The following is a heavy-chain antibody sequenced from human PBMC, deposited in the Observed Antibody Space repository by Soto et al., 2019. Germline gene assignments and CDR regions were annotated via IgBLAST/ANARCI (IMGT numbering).Heavy chain of an antibody. CDR2: IYYTGST. D-gene: IGHD3-22*01. V-gene: IGHV4-4*07. J-gene: IGHJ6*02. Sequence: SETLSLTCSVSGGSISPYFWSWIRKPAGKGLEWIGRIYYTGSTNYNPPLKSRVSMSLDRARNQISLKVNFLTAADTAGYYCAREGGYFDSSGSGVYHYYGVDVWGRGTTVTVSS. CDR1: GGSISPYF. CDR3: AREGGYFDSSGSGVYHYYGVDV.